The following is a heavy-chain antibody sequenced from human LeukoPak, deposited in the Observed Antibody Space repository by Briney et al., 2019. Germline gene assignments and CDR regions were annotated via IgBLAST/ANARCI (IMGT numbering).Heavy chain of an antibody. CDR3: ARAGYDYGDSSDF. CDR2: INPKNGDS. V-gene: IGHV1-2*02. CDR1: GYPFTTYY. J-gene: IGHJ4*02. Sequence: PSVKVSCNASGYPFTTYYIHWVRQAPGQGLEWMGCINPKNGDSKYAQKFQGRVTMTRATSIATAYMEVSRLTSDDTAVYFCARAGYDYGDSSDFWGQGTLVTVSS. D-gene: IGHD4-17*01.